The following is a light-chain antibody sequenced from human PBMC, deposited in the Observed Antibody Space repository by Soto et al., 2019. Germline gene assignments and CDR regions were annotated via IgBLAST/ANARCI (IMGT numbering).Light chain of an antibody. CDR3: QQGFSTPPT. Sequence: DIQMTQSPSSLSASVGDRVTITCRASQSISTYLNWDQEKPGKAPKXXGEAASSLQSGVPSSVSGSGSGTDFTLTVSSLQPEDAATFYCQQGFSTPPTFGQGTKVDIK. CDR1: QSISTY. J-gene: IGKJ1*01. CDR2: AAS. V-gene: IGKV1-39*01.